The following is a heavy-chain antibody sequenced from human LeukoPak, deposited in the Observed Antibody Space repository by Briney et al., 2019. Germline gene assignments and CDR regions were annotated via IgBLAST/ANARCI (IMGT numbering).Heavy chain of an antibody. D-gene: IGHD3-16*01. CDR2: ISSSGSTI. J-gene: IGHJ5*02. CDR1: GFTFSDYD. CDR3: ARDGSHRSYGWFDP. Sequence: GGSLRLSCAASGFTFSDYDMRWIRQAPGKGLEWVSYISSSGSTIYYADSVKGRFTISRDNAKNSLYLQMNSLRAEDTAVYYCARDGSHRSYGWFDPWGQGTLVTVSS. V-gene: IGHV3-11*01.